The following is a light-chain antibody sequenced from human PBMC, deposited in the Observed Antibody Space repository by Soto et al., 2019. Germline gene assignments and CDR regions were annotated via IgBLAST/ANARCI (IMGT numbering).Light chain of an antibody. CDR2: DAS. J-gene: IGKJ3*01. CDR1: QSISTY. CDR3: QQTSKIPFT. V-gene: IGKV1-39*01. Sequence: DIQMTQSPSSLSASVGDRGTITCRASQSISTYLNWYQQKPGKPPNLLIYDASSLQSGVPSRFSGSGSGTDFSLTISSLQPEDLPTYYCQQTSKIPFTFGPGTKVDFK.